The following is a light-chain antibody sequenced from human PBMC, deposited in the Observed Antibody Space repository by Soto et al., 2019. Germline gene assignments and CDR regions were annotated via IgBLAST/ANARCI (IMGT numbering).Light chain of an antibody. CDR1: SSDVGGYNS. V-gene: IGLV2-14*01. J-gene: IGLJ1*01. Sequence: SVLTQPASVSGSPGQSITISCTGTSSDVGGYNSVSWYRQDPGKAPKLMIYDVTNRPSGVSNRFSGSKSGNTASLTISGLQAEDEAHYYCSSFTSSIPYVFGTGTKVSV. CDR2: DVT. CDR3: SSFTSSIPYV.